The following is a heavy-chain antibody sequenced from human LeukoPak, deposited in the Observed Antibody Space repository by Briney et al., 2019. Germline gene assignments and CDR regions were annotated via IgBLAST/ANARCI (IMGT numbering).Heavy chain of an antibody. D-gene: IGHD6-19*01. Sequence: PSETLSLTCAVDGGSFSGYYWSWIRQPPGKGLEWIGEINHRGSTNYNPPLKSRLTISKDKFKNQFSLKLTSVTVADTAVYFCARVKAVAGTLPHLLDYWGQGTLVTVSS. CDR2: INHRGST. J-gene: IGHJ4*01. V-gene: IGHV4-34*01. CDR3: ARVKAVAGTLPHLLDY. CDR1: GGSFSGYY.